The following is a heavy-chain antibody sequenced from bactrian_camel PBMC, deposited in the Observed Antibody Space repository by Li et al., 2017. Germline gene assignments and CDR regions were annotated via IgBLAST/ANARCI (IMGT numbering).Heavy chain of an antibody. Sequence: VQLVESGGGSVQAGGSLRLSCVASGFKFSNYGMSWVRQAPGKGLEWVSAIYSDGTNENYADSVAGRFTVSRDNAKNTMYLELNSLKTEDTGMYYCTRDDGGEGVSFHYWGQGTQVTVS. CDR2: IYSDGTNE. J-gene: IGHJ4*01. CDR1: GFKFSNYG. CDR3: TRDDGGEGVSFHY. V-gene: IGHV3S5*01. D-gene: IGHD1*01.